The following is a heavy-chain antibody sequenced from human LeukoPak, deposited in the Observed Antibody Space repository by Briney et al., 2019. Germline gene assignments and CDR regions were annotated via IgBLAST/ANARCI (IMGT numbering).Heavy chain of an antibody. CDR2: IYNSGST. Sequence: SQTLSLTCTVSGGSISSGGYYWSWIRPHPGKGLEWIGYIYNSGSTYYNPSLKSRVTISVDTSKNQFSLKLSSVTAADTAVYYCAREVGGTALRFDPWGQGTLVTVSS. V-gene: IGHV4-31*03. CDR3: AREVGGTALRFDP. J-gene: IGHJ5*02. CDR1: GGSISSGGYY. D-gene: IGHD1-7*01.